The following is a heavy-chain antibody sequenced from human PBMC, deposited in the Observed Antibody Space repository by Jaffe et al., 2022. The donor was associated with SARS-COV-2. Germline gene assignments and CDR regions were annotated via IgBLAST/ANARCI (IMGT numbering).Heavy chain of an antibody. D-gene: IGHD1-1*01. Sequence: EVQLVQSGAEVKKPGESLKMFCKASGYRFTNYWIGWVRQVPGKGLEWMAIIFPGDSDTRYSPSFQGQVTLSVDTSISTAYLQWSSLKASDTAMYYCARRRVESSTSAGQVFYHYYGMDVWGQGTTVTVSS. CDR1: GYRFTNYW. J-gene: IGHJ6*02. CDR2: IFPGDSDT. CDR3: ARRRVESSTSAGQVFYHYYGMDV. V-gene: IGHV5-51*01.